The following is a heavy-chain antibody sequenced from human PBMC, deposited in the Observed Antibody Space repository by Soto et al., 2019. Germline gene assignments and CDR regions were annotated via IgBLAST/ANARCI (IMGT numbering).Heavy chain of an antibody. D-gene: IGHD2-15*01. CDR3: AKGSRSRYCSGGICYLFDY. CDR2: ISYDGSNK. Sequence: QVQLVESGGGVVQPGRSLRLSCAASGFTFSSYGMHWVRQAPGKGLEWVAVISYDGSNKYYADSVKGRFTISRDNSKNTLYLQMNSLRAEDTAVYYCAKGSRSRYCSGGICYLFDYWGQGTLVTVSS. CDR1: GFTFSSYG. J-gene: IGHJ4*02. V-gene: IGHV3-30*18.